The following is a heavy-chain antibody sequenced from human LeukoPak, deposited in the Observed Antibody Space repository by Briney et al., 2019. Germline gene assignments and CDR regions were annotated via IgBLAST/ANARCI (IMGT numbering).Heavy chain of an antibody. D-gene: IGHD6-6*01. V-gene: IGHV3-30*02. Sequence: PGGSLRLSCAASGFTFSSYGMHWVRQAPGKGLEWVAVIWYGGSNKYYADSVKGRFTISRDNSKNTLYLQMNSLRAEDTAVYYCAKSYSGSGYFDLWGRGTLVTVSS. CDR3: AKSYSGSGYFDL. J-gene: IGHJ2*01. CDR1: GFTFSSYG. CDR2: IWYGGSNK.